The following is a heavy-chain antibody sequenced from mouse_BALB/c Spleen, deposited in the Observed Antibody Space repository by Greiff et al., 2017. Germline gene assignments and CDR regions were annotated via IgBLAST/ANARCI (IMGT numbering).Heavy chain of an antibody. Sequence: EVQGVESGGGLVQPGGSRKLSCAASGFTFSSFGMHWVRQAPEKGLEWVAYISSGSSTIYYADTVKGRFTISRDNPKNTLFLQMTSLRSEDTAMYYCARSGYYFDYWGQGTTLTVSS. D-gene: IGHD3-1*01. CDR1: GFTFSSFG. V-gene: IGHV5-17*02. CDR2: ISSGSSTI. CDR3: ARSGYYFDY. J-gene: IGHJ2*01.